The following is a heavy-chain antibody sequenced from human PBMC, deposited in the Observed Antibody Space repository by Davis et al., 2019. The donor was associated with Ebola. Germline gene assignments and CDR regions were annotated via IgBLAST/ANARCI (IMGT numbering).Heavy chain of an antibody. CDR1: GFTFTDYD. J-gene: IGHJ1*01. V-gene: IGHV1-18*01. CDR2: ISAYNGNT. Sequence: ASVKVSCKASGFTFTDYDINWVRQAPGQGLEWMGWISAYNGNTNYAQNLQGRVTMTTDTSTSTAYMELRSLRSDDTAVYYCARDGRGLYYYDSSGYYQSQHWGQGTLVTVSS. CDR3: ARDGRGLYYYDSSGYYQSQH. D-gene: IGHD3-22*01.